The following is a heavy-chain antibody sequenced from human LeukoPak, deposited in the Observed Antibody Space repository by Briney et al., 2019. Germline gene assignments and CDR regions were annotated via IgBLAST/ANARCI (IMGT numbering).Heavy chain of an antibody. D-gene: IGHD5-18*01. CDR1: GGSFSGHH. CDR3: ARHISGYSYGYRLYAYYYYMDV. CDR2: INHSGST. Sequence: PSETLSLTCAVYGGSFSGHHWSWIRQTPGKGLEWIGEINHSGSTNYNPSLKSRVTISVDTSKNQFSLKLSSVTAADTAVYYCARHISGYSYGYRLYAYYYYMDVWGKGTTVTVSS. J-gene: IGHJ6*03. V-gene: IGHV4-34*01.